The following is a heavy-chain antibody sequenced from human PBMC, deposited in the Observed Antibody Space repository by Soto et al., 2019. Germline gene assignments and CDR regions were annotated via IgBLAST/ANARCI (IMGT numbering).Heavy chain of an antibody. CDR1: GDAFASYY. CDR2: IIPIFGTA. V-gene: IGHV1-69*13. Sequence: SVKVSWKASGDAFASYYMQSVRQSHGQGLEWMGGIIPIFGTANYAQKFQGRVTITADESTSTAYMELSSLRSEDTAVYYCARADIVVVVAATADYYYGMDVWGQGTTVTV. J-gene: IGHJ6*02. CDR3: ARADIVVVVAATADYYYGMDV. D-gene: IGHD2-15*01.